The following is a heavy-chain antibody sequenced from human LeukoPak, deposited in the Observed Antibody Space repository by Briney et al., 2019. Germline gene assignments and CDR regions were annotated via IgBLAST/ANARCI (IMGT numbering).Heavy chain of an antibody. V-gene: IGHV4-39*07. CDR1: GGSISSSSYY. CDR2: IYYSGST. Sequence: SETLSLTCTVSGGSISSSSYYWGWIRQPPGKGLEWIGSIYYSGSTYYNPSLKSRVTISVDTSKNQFSLKLSSVTAADTAVYYCARDGGVPAASEYNWFDPWGQGTLVTVSS. D-gene: IGHD2-2*01. CDR3: ARDGGVPAASEYNWFDP. J-gene: IGHJ5*02.